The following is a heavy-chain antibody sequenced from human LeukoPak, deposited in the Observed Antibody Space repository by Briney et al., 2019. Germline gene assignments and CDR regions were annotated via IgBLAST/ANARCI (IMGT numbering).Heavy chain of an antibody. CDR1: GGSISSGGYS. J-gene: IGHJ3*02. CDR2: IYYSGST. CDR3: ARGYGYSYGDAFDI. Sequence: PSQTLSLTCAVSGGSISSGGYSWSWIRQPPGKGLEWIGYIYYSGSTYYNPSLKSRVTISVDTSKNQFSLKLSSVTAADTAVYYCARGYGYSYGDAFDIWGQGTMVTVSS. V-gene: IGHV4-30-4*07. D-gene: IGHD5-18*01.